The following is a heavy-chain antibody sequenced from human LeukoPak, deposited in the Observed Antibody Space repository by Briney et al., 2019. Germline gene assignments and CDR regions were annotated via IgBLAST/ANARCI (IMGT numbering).Heavy chain of an antibody. Sequence: SETLSLTCTVSGGSISSYYWSWIRQPPEKGLEWIGYIYNSGSTNYNPSLKSRVTISVDTSKNQFSLKLSSVTAADTAVYYCARHYYDFWSGYSHRDYWGQGTLVTVSS. CDR2: IYNSGST. V-gene: IGHV4-59*08. D-gene: IGHD3-3*01. CDR1: GGSISSYY. J-gene: IGHJ4*02. CDR3: ARHYYDFWSGYSHRDY.